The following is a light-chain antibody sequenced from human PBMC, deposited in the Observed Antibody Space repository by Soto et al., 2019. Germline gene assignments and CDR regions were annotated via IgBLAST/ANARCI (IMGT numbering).Light chain of an antibody. CDR3: QQYGSSGT. J-gene: IGKJ1*01. Sequence: DIQMTQSPSSLSASVGDRVTITCRASQSISSYLNWYQQKPGKAPKLLIYKASTLESGVPSNFSGSGSGTEFTLTISRLEPEDFAVYYCQQYGSSGTFGQGTKVDIK. CDR2: KAS. CDR1: QSISSY. V-gene: IGKV1-5*03.